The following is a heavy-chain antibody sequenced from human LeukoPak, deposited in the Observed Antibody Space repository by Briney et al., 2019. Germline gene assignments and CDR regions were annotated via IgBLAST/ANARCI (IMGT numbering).Heavy chain of an antibody. CDR2: INHSGST. CDR1: GGSFSGYY. CDR3: ASRSGGGYSYGSNWFDP. D-gene: IGHD5-18*01. V-gene: IGHV4-34*01. J-gene: IGHJ5*02. Sequence: SETLSLTCAVYGGSFSGYYWSWIRQPPGKGLEWIGEINHSGSTNYNPSLKSRVTISVDTSNNHFSLNLRSVTAADTAVYYCASRSGGGYSYGSNWFDPWGQGTLVTVSS.